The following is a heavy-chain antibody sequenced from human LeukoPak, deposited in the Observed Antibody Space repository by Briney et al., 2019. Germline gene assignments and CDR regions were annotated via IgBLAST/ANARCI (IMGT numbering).Heavy chain of an antibody. CDR3: ARAPYNWKNWFDP. Sequence: ASVKVSCKASGYTFTDYYMHWVRQAPGQGLEWMGWINPNSGGTNYAQKFQGRVTMTRDTSISTAYMELSRLRSDDTAVYYCARAPYNWKNWFDPWGQGTLVTVSS. D-gene: IGHD1-20*01. CDR1: GYTFTDYY. J-gene: IGHJ5*02. V-gene: IGHV1-2*02. CDR2: INPNSGGT.